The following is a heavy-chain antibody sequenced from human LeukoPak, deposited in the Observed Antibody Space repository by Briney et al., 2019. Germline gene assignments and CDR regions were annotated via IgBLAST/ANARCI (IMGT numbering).Heavy chain of an antibody. V-gene: IGHV1-2*02. Sequence: GASVKVSCKASGYTFTGYYMHWVRQAPGQGLEWMGWINPNSGGTNYAQKFQGRVTMTRDTSISTAYMELSRLRSDDTAVYYCARWCIAAAGFYYYYGMDVWGQGTTVTVSS. CDR1: GYTFTGYY. D-gene: IGHD6-13*01. CDR2: INPNSGGT. CDR3: ARWCIAAAGFYYYYGMDV. J-gene: IGHJ6*02.